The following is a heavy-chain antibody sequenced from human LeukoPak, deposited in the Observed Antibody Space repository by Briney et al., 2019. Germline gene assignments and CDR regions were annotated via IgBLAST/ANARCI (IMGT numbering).Heavy chain of an antibody. CDR1: GFTFSSYG. D-gene: IGHD3-22*01. CDR3: AKGAITMIGDAFDI. V-gene: IGHV3-30*18. CDR2: ISYDGSNK. J-gene: IGHJ3*02. Sequence: GGSLRLSCAVSGFTFSSYGMHWVRQAPGKGLEWVAVISYDGSNKYYADSVKGRFTISRDNSKNTLYLQMNSLRAEDTAVYYCAKGAITMIGDAFDIWGQGTMVTVSS.